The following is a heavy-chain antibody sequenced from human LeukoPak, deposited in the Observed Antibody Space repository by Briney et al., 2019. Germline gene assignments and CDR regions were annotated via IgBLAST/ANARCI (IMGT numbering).Heavy chain of an antibody. V-gene: IGHV3-48*03. Sequence: PGGSLRLSCAASGFTFSSYDMNWVRQAPGKGLECVSYITSGGSPIYYADSVRGRFTISRDDAKNSLHLQMNSLRAEDTAVYYCARRFDVWGRGTMVTVSS. CDR2: ITSGGSPI. CDR1: GFTFSSYD. J-gene: IGHJ3*01. CDR3: ARRFDV.